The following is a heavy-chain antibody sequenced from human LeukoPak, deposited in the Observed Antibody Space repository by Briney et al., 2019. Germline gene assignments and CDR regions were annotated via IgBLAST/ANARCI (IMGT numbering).Heavy chain of an antibody. V-gene: IGHV3-48*01. CDR2: ISSSSSAI. Sequence: SGGSLRLSCAASGFTFSSYWMNWVRQAPGKGLEWIAYISSSSSAIYYADSVRGRFTISRDNAKNLLYLQMNSLRPEDTAVYYCARENWDLVAVPMDVWGKGTTVTVSS. CDR3: ARENWDLVAVPMDV. J-gene: IGHJ6*04. D-gene: IGHD2-2*01. CDR1: GFTFSSYW.